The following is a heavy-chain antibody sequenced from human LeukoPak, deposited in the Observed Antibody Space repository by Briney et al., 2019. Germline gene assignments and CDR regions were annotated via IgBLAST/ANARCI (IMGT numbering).Heavy chain of an antibody. Sequence: SETLSLTCTVSGGSIGSYYWSWIRQPPGKGLEWIGYIDYSGNTNYNPSLKSRVTISVDTSKNQFSLKLSSVTAADTAVYYCARERDGYNHWGQGTLSPSPQ. CDR1: GGSIGSYY. CDR2: IDYSGNT. CDR3: ARERDGYNH. J-gene: IGHJ5*02. V-gene: IGHV4-59*01. D-gene: IGHD5-24*01.